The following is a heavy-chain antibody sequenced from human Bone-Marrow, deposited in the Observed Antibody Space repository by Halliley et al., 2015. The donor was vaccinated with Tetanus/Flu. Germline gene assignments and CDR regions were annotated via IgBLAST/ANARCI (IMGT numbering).Heavy chain of an antibody. Sequence: QVQLVQSGAEVKKPGASMKVSCKASGYSFNDYGITWMRQAPGQGPEWMGWISAYNGNTKYSERLQGRLIMTTDTSTSTAYMELRSLRSDDTAVYYCARGQAGGTFGASDHWGQGTLVTVSS. J-gene: IGHJ5*02. V-gene: IGHV1-18*01. CDR1: GYSFNDYG. CDR3: ARGQAGGTFGASDH. D-gene: IGHD3-16*01. CDR2: ISAYNGNT.